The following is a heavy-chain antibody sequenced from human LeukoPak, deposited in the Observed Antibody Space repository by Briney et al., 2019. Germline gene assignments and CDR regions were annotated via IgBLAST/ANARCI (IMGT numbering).Heavy chain of an antibody. V-gene: IGHV3-30*02. J-gene: IGHJ6*02. CDR3: ARDYYDSSGYYYEGYYGMDV. CDR2: IRYDGSIT. D-gene: IGHD3-22*01. Sequence: PGGSLRLSCAASGFTFDSYGMHWVRQAPGKGLEWVAFIRYDGSITYYADSVKGRFTISRDNSKNTLFLQMSTMRAEDTAVYYCARDYYDSSGYYYEGYYGMDVWGQGTTVTVSS. CDR1: GFTFDSYG.